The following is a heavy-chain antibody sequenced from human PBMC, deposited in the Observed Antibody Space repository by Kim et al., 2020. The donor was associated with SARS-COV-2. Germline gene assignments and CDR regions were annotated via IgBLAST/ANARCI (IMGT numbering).Heavy chain of an antibody. CDR1: GGTFSSYA. CDR2: IIPILGIA. CDR3: ARREATVVTLEPYYYYGMDV. D-gene: IGHD2-21*02. Sequence: SVKVSCKASGGTFSSYAISWVRQAPGQGLEWMGRIIPILGIANYAQKFQGRVTITADKSTSTAYMELSSLRSEDTAVYYCARREATVVTLEPYYYYGMDVWGQGTTVTVSS. V-gene: IGHV1-69*04. J-gene: IGHJ6*02.